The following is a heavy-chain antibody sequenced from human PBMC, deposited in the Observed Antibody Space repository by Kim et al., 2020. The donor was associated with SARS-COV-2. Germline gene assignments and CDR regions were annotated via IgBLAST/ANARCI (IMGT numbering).Heavy chain of an antibody. D-gene: IGHD3-10*01. CDR1: GHNFPTYW. CDR2: IYPGDSTT. CDR3: ASNAYYGSGSFQNPYFYGMDV. J-gene: IGHJ6*02. V-gene: IGHV5-51*01. Sequence: GESLKISCKASGHNFPTYWIAWVRQMPGRGLEWMGIIYPGDSTTRYSPSFQGHVTISADGSVSTAYLQWSSLKASDTAVYYCASNAYYGSGSFQNPYFYGMDVWGQGTTITVSS.